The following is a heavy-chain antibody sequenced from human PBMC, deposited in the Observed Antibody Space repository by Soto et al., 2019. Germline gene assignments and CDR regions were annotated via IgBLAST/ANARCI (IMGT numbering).Heavy chain of an antibody. CDR3: ARVPYPSITMKPAGGAFDI. D-gene: IGHD3-22*01. CDR2: INPSGGST. V-gene: IGHV1-46*01. Sequence: ASVKVSCKASGYTFTSYYMHWVRQAPGQGLEWMGIINPSGGSTSYAQKFQGRVTMTRDTSTSTVYMELSSLRSEDTAVYYCARVPYPSITMKPAGGAFDIWGQGTMVTVSS. J-gene: IGHJ3*02. CDR1: GYTFTSYY.